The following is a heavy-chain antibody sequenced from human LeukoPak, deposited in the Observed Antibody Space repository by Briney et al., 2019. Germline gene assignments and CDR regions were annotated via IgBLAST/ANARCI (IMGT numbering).Heavy chain of an antibody. CDR2: I. J-gene: IGHJ4*02. D-gene: IGHD1-26*01. V-gene: IGHV5-51*01. CDR1: GYNFSNNW. Sequence: GESLKISCKGSGYNFSNNWIGWVRQMPGKGLEWMGIIYSPSFQGQVTISADESISTAYLQWSSLKASDSAMYYCARLPAGTYFHLDCWGQGTLVTVSS. CDR3: ARLPAGTYFHLDC.